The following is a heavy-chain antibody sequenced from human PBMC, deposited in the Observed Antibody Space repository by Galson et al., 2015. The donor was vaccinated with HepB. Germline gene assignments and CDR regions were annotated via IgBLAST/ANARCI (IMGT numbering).Heavy chain of an antibody. CDR1: GFTFSSYA. J-gene: IGHJ4*02. Sequence: SLRLSCAASGFTFSSYAMSWVRQAPGKGLEWVSDISYSGGSTYYADSVKGRFTISRDNSKNTLYLQMNSLRAEDTAVYYCTTDRRIVVVPAEGYWGQGTLVTVSS. CDR3: TTDRRIVVVPAEGY. V-gene: IGHV3-23*01. CDR2: ISYSGGST. D-gene: IGHD2-2*01.